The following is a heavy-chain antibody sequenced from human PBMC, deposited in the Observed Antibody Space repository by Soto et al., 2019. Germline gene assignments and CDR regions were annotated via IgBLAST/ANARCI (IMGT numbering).Heavy chain of an antibody. CDR3: AKGTEWELS. V-gene: IGHV3-48*03. CDR2: ISSSGSTI. Sequence: EVQLVESGGGLVQPGGSLRLSCAASGFTFSSYEMNWVRQAPGKGLEWVSYISSSGSTIYYADSVKGRFTISRDNSKNTLYLQMNSLRAEDTAVYYCAKGTEWELSWGQGTLVTVSS. J-gene: IGHJ4*02. CDR1: GFTFSSYE. D-gene: IGHD1-26*01.